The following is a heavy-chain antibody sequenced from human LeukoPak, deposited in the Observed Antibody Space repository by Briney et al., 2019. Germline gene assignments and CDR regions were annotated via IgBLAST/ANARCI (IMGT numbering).Heavy chain of an antibody. J-gene: IGHJ4*02. Sequence: GGSLRLSCAASGFTFSSYAMSWVRQAPGKGLEWVSAISGSGGSTYYADSVKGRFTISRDNSKNTLYLQMNSLRAEDTAVYYFAKNLYYDSRGIFDFWGQGTLGNGSS. V-gene: IGHV3-23*01. CDR1: GFTFSSYA. D-gene: IGHD3-22*01. CDR3: AKNLYYDSRGIFDF. CDR2: ISGSGGST.